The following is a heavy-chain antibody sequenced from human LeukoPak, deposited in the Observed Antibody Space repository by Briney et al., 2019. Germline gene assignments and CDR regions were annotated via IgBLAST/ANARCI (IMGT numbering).Heavy chain of an antibody. CDR2: IKQDGSEK. V-gene: IGHV3-7*01. Sequence: PGGSLRLSCAASGFTFNSYWMSWVRQAPGKGLEWVANIKQDGSEKYYVDSVKGRFTISRDNAKNSLYLQMNSLRAEDTAVYYCARDSGRSRWELLGFDYWGQGTLVTVSS. J-gene: IGHJ4*02. CDR3: ARDSGRSRWELLGFDY. D-gene: IGHD1-26*01. CDR1: GFTFNSYW.